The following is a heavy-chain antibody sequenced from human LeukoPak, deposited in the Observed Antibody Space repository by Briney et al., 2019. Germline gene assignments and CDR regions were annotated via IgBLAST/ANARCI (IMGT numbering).Heavy chain of an antibody. Sequence: PGRSLRLSCAASGFTFSSYGMHWVRQAPGKGLEWVAVISYDGSNKYYADSVKGRFTISRDNSKNTLYLQMNSLRAEDTAVYYCAVLVDTAMVSSFDYWGQGTLVTVSS. CDR2: ISYDGSNK. V-gene: IGHV3-30*03. J-gene: IGHJ4*02. CDR3: AVLVDTAMVSSFDY. CDR1: GFTFSSYG. D-gene: IGHD5-18*01.